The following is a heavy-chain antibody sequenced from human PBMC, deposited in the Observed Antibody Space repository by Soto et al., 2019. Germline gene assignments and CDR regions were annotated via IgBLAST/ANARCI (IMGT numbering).Heavy chain of an antibody. CDR3: ARVGDRNWFDP. D-gene: IGHD2-21*01. CDR1: GGSISSNDFY. V-gene: IGHV4-31*03. J-gene: IGHJ5*02. CDR2: IYYSGNT. Sequence: PSETLSLTCIVSGGSISSNDFYWSWIRQHPGKGLEWIGYIYYSGNTYYNPSLKSRVTILVDTSKNQFSLKVSSVTAADTAVYYCARVGDRNWFDPWGQGTLVTVSS.